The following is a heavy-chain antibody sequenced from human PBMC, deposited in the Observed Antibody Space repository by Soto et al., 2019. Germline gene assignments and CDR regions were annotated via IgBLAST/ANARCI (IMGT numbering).Heavy chain of an antibody. CDR3: ARDGGDGYKYAFVI. Sequence: ASVKVSCKASGYTFTSYAMHWVRQAPGQRLEWMGWINAGNGNTKYSQKFQGRVTITRDTSASTAYMELSSLRSEETAVYYCARDGGDGYKYAFVIWGQGKMVT. CDR2: INAGNGNT. J-gene: IGHJ3*02. V-gene: IGHV1-3*01. CDR1: GYTFTSYA. D-gene: IGHD3-16*01.